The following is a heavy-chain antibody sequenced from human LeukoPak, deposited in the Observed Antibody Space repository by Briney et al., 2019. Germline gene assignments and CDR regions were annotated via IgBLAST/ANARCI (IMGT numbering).Heavy chain of an antibody. D-gene: IGHD2-15*01. Sequence: ASVKVSCKASGYTFTGYYMHWVRQAPGQGLEWMGIINPSGGSTSYAQKFQGRVTMTRDTSTSTVYMELSSLRSEDTAVYYCARCLGYCSGGSCYSLAYYYYGMDVWGQGTTVTVSS. CDR2: INPSGGST. V-gene: IGHV1-46*01. J-gene: IGHJ6*02. CDR3: ARCLGYCSGGSCYSLAYYYYGMDV. CDR1: GYTFTGYY.